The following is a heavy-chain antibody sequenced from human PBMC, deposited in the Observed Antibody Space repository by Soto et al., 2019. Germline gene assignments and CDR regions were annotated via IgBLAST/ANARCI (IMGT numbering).Heavy chain of an antibody. V-gene: IGHV4-31*03. J-gene: IGHJ4*02. D-gene: IGHD1-26*01. CDR3: AREAGSGDYFDY. CDR1: GGSISSTGYF. Sequence: QVQLQESGPGLVKPSQTLSLTCTVSGGSISSTGYFWTWIRQHPGKGLEWIGYIFYSGSTCHNPSLKSRVTISVDTSKNQFSLELSSVTAADTAVYYCAREAGSGDYFDYWGQGTLVTVSS. CDR2: IFYSGST.